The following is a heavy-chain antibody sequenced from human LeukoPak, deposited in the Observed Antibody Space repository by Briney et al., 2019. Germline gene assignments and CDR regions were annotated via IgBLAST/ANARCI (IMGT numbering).Heavy chain of an antibody. J-gene: IGHJ4*02. V-gene: IGHV3-23*01. Sequence: GGSLRLSCAASGFSVNNYAMNWVRQAPGKGLEWVSRISGSGGSTYYADSVKGRFTISRDNSKNTLYLQMNSLRAEDTAVYYCARSLLYYYDSSGPENWGQGSLVTVSS. CDR1: GFSVNNYA. CDR3: ARSLLYYYDSSGPEN. CDR2: ISGSGGST. D-gene: IGHD3-22*01.